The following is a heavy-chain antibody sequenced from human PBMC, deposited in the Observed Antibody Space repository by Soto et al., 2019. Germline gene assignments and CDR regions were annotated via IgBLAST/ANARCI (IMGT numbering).Heavy chain of an antibody. Sequence: GGSLRLSCAASGITVSTNYMSWVRQAPGKGLEWVSVIYSDGKTFYADSVKGRFTISRDNAKNSLFLQMNSLRAEDTAVYYCARGALCSSTNCFGSGAFDIWGQGTMVTVSS. V-gene: IGHV3-53*01. CDR1: GITVSTNY. CDR3: ARGALCSSTNCFGSGAFDI. J-gene: IGHJ3*02. CDR2: IYSDGKT. D-gene: IGHD2-2*01.